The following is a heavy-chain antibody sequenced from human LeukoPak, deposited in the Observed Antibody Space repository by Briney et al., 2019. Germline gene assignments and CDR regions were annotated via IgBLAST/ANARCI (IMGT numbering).Heavy chain of an antibody. Sequence: SETLSLTCTVSGDSISSGDYYWSWIRQPAGKGLEWIGRIYTSGSTNYNPSLESRVTISVDTSKNQFSLKLSSVTAADTAVYYCAGTGYYGGYYYYYMDVWGKGTTVTISS. CDR1: GDSISSGDYY. J-gene: IGHJ6*03. CDR3: AGTGYYGGYYYYYMDV. CDR2: IYTSGST. V-gene: IGHV4-61*02. D-gene: IGHD3/OR15-3a*01.